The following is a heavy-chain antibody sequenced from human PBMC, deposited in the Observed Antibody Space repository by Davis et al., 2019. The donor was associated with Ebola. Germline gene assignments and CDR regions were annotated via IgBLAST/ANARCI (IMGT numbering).Heavy chain of an antibody. CDR3: ARGYDGSRSTAMDV. D-gene: IGHD3-10*01. Sequence: LKISCAASGFIVSNIYMSWVRQAPGKGLEWVSTIYSGGSTNYAESVKDRFIISRDGSKNILDLQMSSLRVEDTALYYCARGYDGSRSTAMDVWGQGTTVTVSS. CDR2: IYSGGST. CDR1: GFIVSNIY. J-gene: IGHJ6*02. V-gene: IGHV3-66*01.